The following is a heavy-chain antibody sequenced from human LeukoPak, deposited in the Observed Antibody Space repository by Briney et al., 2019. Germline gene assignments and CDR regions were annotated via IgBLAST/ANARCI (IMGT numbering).Heavy chain of an antibody. V-gene: IGHV3-23*01. CDR2: ISVSGGGT. D-gene: IGHD3-10*01. CDR1: GFSVTNSA. J-gene: IGHJ4*02. Sequence: PGGSLRLSCAASGFSVTNSAMSWVRQAPGKGLEGVSVISVSGGGTYYADSVKGRFTISRDNSKNTLYLQMDSLRAEDTAVYYCAKAAYYYGSGRDPFDYWGQGTLVTVS. CDR3: AKAAYYYGSGRDPFDY.